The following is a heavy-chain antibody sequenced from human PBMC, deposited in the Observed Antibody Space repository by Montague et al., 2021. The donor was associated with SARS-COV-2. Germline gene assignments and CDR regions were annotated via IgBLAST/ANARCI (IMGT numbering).Heavy chain of an antibody. Sequence: SLRLSCAASGITFSSYAMHWVRQAPGKGLEWVAAITYDGSNKYYADSVKGRFTISRDNSKNTLYLQMNSLRAEDTAVYYCAREGLSGSYYGYLDYWGQGTLVTVSS. V-gene: IGHV3-30-3*01. CDR3: AREGLSGSYYGYLDY. J-gene: IGHJ4*02. CDR2: ITYDGSNK. D-gene: IGHD3-10*01. CDR1: GITFSSYA.